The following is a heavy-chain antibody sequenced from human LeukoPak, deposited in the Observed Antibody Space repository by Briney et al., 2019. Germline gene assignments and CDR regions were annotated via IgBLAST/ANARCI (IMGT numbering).Heavy chain of an antibody. CDR1: GYAFTSYH. CDR2: INTNTGNP. CDR3: ARGSSSWYAGLDY. V-gene: IGHV7-4-1*02. J-gene: IGHJ4*02. Sequence: ASLKVSCKASGYAFTSYHMHWVRQAPGQGLEWMGWINTNTGNPTYAQGFTGRFVFTLDTSVSTAYLQISSLKAEDTAVYYCARGSSSWYAGLDYWGQGTLVTVSS. D-gene: IGHD6-13*01.